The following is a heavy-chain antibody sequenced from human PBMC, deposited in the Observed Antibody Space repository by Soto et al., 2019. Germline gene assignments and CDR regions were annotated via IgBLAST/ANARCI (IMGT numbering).Heavy chain of an antibody. D-gene: IGHD3-3*01. V-gene: IGHV4-30-2*01. CDR2: IYHSGST. CDR1: GGSISSGGYS. Sequence: SETLSLTCAVSGGSISSGGYSWSWIRQPPGKGLEWIGYIYHSGSTYYNPSLKSRVTISVDRSKNQFSLKLSSVTAADTAVYYCAGGLSWSGYYSTYGMDVWGQGTTVTVSS. CDR3: AGGLSWSGYYSTYGMDV. J-gene: IGHJ6*02.